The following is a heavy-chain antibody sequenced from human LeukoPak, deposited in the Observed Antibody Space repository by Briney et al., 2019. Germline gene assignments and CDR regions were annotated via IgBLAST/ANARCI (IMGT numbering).Heavy chain of an antibody. Sequence: GGSLRLSCAASGFTFSSYGMHWVRQAPGKGLEWVAVIWYDGSNKYYADSVKGRFTISRDNSKNTLYLQMNSLRAEDTAVYYCARGSLFQPSVTMVRGVIFDYWGQGTLVTVSS. J-gene: IGHJ4*02. V-gene: IGHV3-33*01. CDR1: GFTFSSYG. CDR2: IWYDGSNK. CDR3: ARGSLFQPSVTMVRGVIFDY. D-gene: IGHD3-10*01.